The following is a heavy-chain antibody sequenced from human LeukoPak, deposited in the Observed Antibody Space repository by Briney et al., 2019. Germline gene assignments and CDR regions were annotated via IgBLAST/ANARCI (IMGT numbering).Heavy chain of an antibody. Sequence: AGGSLRLSCAASGFTFSSYSMNWVRQAPGKGLEWVSYISSSSSTIYYADSVKGRFTISRDNAKNSLYLQMNSLRVEDTAVYYCAKDSGGSGSGFDYWGQGTLVTVSS. V-gene: IGHV3-48*01. D-gene: IGHD3-10*01. CDR1: GFTFSSYS. CDR3: AKDSGGSGSGFDY. J-gene: IGHJ4*02. CDR2: ISSSSSTI.